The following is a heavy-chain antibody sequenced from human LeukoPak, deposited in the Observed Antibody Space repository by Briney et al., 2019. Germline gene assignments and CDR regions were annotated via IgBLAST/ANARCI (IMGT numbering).Heavy chain of an antibody. V-gene: IGHV1-18*01. CDR3: AREGEFGATVEGH. J-gene: IGHJ4*02. D-gene: IGHD3-10*01. CDR2: ISSYNGNT. Sequence: AAVKVSCKTSGYTFSSYGISWVRQAPGQGLQWMGWISSYNGNTNFATKLQGRVTLTTDTSTSTAYMEMRSLRADDTAVYYCAREGEFGATVEGHWGQGTLVT. CDR1: GYTFSSYG.